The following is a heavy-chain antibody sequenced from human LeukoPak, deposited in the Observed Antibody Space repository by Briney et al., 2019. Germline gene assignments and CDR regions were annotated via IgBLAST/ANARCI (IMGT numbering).Heavy chain of an antibody. CDR3: AKSGIAGATRWFNP. J-gene: IGHJ5*02. Sequence: RGSLRLSCAASGFTFKSYAMNWVRQAPGKGLEWVSAISGTGGSPYYADSVKGRFTISRDNSKSTLYLQMNNLRAEDTAVYYCAKSGIAGATRWFNPWGQGTLVTVSS. D-gene: IGHD1-26*01. V-gene: IGHV3-23*01. CDR2: ISGTGGSP. CDR1: GFTFKSYA.